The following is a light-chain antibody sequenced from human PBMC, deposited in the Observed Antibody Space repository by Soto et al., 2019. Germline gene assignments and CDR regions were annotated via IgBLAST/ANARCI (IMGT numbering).Light chain of an antibody. CDR2: GAS. Sequence: EIVLTQSPSPLSFSPGARAPLSCRASQSVSTSSLACYQQKGAQAPRLLIHGASSRATGIPDRFSGSGSGTDFTLTIIRLEPEDFAVDYCQQYGSSPRTFGQGTKVDI. J-gene: IGKJ1*01. CDR1: QSVSTSS. V-gene: IGKV3-20*01. CDR3: QQYGSSPRT.